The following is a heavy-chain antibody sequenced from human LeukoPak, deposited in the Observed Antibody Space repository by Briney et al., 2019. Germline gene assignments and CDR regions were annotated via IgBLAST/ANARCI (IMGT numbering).Heavy chain of an antibody. Sequence: GGSLRLSCAASGFTFSSYSMNWVRQAPGKGLEWVSYISSSSSTIYYADSVKGRFTISRDNAKNSLYLQMNSLRAEDTAVYYCARDFAAARLASATYWGQGTLVTVSS. CDR2: ISSSSSTI. D-gene: IGHD6-6*01. J-gene: IGHJ4*02. CDR3: ARDFAAARLASATY. V-gene: IGHV3-48*01. CDR1: GFTFSSYS.